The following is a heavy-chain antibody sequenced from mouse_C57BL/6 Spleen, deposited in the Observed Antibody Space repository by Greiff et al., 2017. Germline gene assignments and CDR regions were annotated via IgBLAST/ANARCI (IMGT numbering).Heavy chain of an antibody. V-gene: IGHV3-6*01. D-gene: IGHD2-3*01. CDR2: ISYDGST. J-gene: IGHJ3*01. Sequence: ESGPGIVKPSQSLSLTCSVTGYSITSGYYWNWIRQFPGNKLEWMGYISYDGSTTSTPSLNNRISIPPDTSKNQFFLKLISVTTEATATYYFSRYPMMVTFAWFAYWGQGTLVTVSA. CDR3: SRYPMMVTFAWFAY. CDR1: GYSITSGYY.